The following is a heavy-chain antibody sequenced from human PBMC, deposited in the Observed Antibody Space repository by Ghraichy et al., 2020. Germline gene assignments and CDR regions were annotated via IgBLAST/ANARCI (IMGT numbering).Heavy chain of an antibody. Sequence: GGSLRLSCEASGFTFSSYTMNWVRQAPGKGLEWVSTISGSGGSTYYADSVKGRFTLSRDNSKNTMYLQMNSLTAEDTAVYFCAKDRGVVGPSTQGADSWGQGTLVTVSS. CDR1: GFTFSSYT. V-gene: IGHV3-23*01. J-gene: IGHJ4*02. D-gene: IGHD1-26*01. CDR3: AKDRGVVGPSTQGADS. CDR2: ISGSGGST.